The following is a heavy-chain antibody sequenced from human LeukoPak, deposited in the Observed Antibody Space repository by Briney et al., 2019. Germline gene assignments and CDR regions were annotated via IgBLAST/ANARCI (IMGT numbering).Heavy chain of an antibody. V-gene: IGHV4-39*01. CDR2: SYYGGST. D-gene: IGHD2-15*01. CDR1: GGSISSSSYY. Sequence: SETLSLPCTVSGGSISSSSYYWGWIRQSPGKGLEWIGSSYYGGSTYYNPSLKSRVTISIDTSKNQFSLNLSSVTAADTAVYYCVGRGGYCSGGSCYAVWGQGTLVSVSS. J-gene: IGHJ4*02. CDR3: VGRGGYCSGGSCYAV.